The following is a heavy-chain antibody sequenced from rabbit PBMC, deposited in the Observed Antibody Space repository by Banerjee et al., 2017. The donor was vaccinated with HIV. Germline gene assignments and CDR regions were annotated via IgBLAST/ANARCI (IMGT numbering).Heavy chain of an antibody. Sequence: QEQVVESGGGLVTLGGSLKVTCKASGFDFSSYGVSWVRQAPGKGPEWIAYIYPGFDIRDYANFVKGRFTISSDNAQNTVFLQMTSLTASDTATYFCARDAGYGGYGYAFNLWGPGTLVTVS. CDR2: IYPGFDIR. J-gene: IGHJ4*01. CDR3: ARDAGYGGYGYAFNL. D-gene: IGHD6-1*01. V-gene: IGHV1S47*01. CDR1: GFDFSSYG.